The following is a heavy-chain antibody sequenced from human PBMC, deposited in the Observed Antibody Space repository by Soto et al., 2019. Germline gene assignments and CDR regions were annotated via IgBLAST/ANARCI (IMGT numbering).Heavy chain of an antibody. CDR1: GYTLTSYA. J-gene: IGHJ5*02. CDR2: INAGNGNT. D-gene: IGHD6-19*01. Sequence: ASVKVSCKASGYTLTSYAMHWVRQAPGQRLEWMGWINAGNGNTKYSQKFQGRVTITRDTSASTAYMELSSLRSEDTAVYYCARGGIAVAGIFYWFDPWGQGTLVTVSS. CDR3: ARGGIAVAGIFYWFDP. V-gene: IGHV1-3*01.